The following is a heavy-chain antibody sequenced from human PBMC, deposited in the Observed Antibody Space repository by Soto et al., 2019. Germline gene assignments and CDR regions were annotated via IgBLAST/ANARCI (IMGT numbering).Heavy chain of an antibody. J-gene: IGHJ5*02. D-gene: IGHD2-2*01. CDR3: PKDPYSGVLVTAAIGFHX. CDR2: IGCSGGSA. Sequence: GGSLRVSCAASGFTFSNYAMTWVRQGPGKGLEWVAAIGCSGGSAYYADSVKGRFTISSDNSNHTLYLQMNSLRADDSGVYYCPKDPYSGVLVTAAIGFHXWGPAPLGTVSX. V-gene: IGHV3-23*01. CDR1: GFTFSNYA.